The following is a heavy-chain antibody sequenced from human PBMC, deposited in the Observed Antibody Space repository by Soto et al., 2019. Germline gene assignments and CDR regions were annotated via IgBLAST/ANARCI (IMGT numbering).Heavy chain of an antibody. CDR3: AANFRGGYCSSTSCYFIPYYDYMDV. J-gene: IGHJ6*03. V-gene: IGHV1-69*02. Sequence: QVQLVQSGAEVKKPGSSVKVSCKASGGTFTSYTISWVRQAPGQGLEWLGRIIPILGIANYAQKFQGRVTITADKSTSTAYMELRSLRSEDTAVYYCAANFRGGYCSSTSCYFIPYYDYMDVWGEGTTVTVSS. CDR1: GGTFTSYT. CDR2: IIPILGIA. D-gene: IGHD2-2*01.